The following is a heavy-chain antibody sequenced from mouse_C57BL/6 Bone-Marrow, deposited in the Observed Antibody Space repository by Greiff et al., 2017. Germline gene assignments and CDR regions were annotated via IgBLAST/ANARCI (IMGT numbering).Heavy chain of an antibody. CDR2: INPSSGYT. CDR3: ARRRWLRRVYAMDY. D-gene: IGHD2-2*01. CDR1: GYTFTSYT. V-gene: IGHV1-4*01. J-gene: IGHJ4*01. Sequence: LLESGAELARPGASVKMSCKASGYTFTSYTMHWVKQRPGQGLEWIGYINPSSGYTKYNQKFKDKATLTADTSSSTAYMQLSSLTSEDSAVYYCARRRWLRRVYAMDYWGQGTSVTVSS.